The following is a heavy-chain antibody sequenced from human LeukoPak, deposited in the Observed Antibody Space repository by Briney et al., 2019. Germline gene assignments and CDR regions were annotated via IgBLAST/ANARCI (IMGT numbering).Heavy chain of an antibody. CDR1: GFTFSSYS. J-gene: IGHJ3*02. CDR2: ISSSSSYI. Sequence: PGGSLRLSCAASGFTFSSYSMNWVRQAPGKGLEWVSSISSSSSYIYYADSVKGRFTISRDNAKNSLYLQMNSLRAEDTAVYYCARGQPGSNAFDIWGQGTMVTVSS. V-gene: IGHV3-21*01. CDR3: ARGQPGSNAFDI.